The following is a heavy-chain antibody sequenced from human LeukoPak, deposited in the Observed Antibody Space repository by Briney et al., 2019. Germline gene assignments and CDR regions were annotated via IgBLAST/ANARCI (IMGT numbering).Heavy chain of an antibody. D-gene: IGHD5-12*01. V-gene: IGHV1-18*01. CDR2: ISTYNGNT. Sequence: ASVKVSCKASGYTFTTYGISWVRQAPGQGLEWMGWISTYNGNTNYAQELHARVTMTTDTSTSTAYMELRSLRSDDTAVYYCARIRPREIVATMAADCWGQRTLVTVSS. J-gene: IGHJ4*02. CDR3: ARIRPREIVATMAADC. CDR1: GYTFTTYG.